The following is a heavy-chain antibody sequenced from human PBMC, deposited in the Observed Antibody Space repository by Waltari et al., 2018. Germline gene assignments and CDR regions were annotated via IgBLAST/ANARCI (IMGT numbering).Heavy chain of an antibody. D-gene: IGHD3-22*01. CDR3: AGEEASLLRTTHN. V-gene: IGHV4-38-2*01. CDR1: RYSISNRYY. Sequence: QVQLQESGPRLVKPSETLSLPCAVSRYSISNRYYWGWLRQPPGKGLEWIGSIYHSGSTYYNPSLKSRVTISVDTSKNQFSLKLSSVTAADTAVYYCAGEEASLLRTTHNWGQGTLVTVSS. CDR2: IYHSGST. J-gene: IGHJ4*02.